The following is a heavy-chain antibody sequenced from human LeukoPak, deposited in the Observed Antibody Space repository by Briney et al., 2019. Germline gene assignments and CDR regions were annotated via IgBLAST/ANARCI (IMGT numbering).Heavy chain of an antibody. D-gene: IGHD3-9*01. CDR2: ISGSGGST. Sequence: GGSLRLSCAASGFTFSSYGMHWVRQAPGKGLEWVSAISGSGGSTYYADSVKGRFTISRDNSKNTLYLQMNSLRAEDMAVYYCARDGDSLRYFGLSLNDAFDFWGRGTMVTVSS. CDR1: GFTFSSYG. CDR3: ARDGDSLRYFGLSLNDAFDF. J-gene: IGHJ3*01. V-gene: IGHV3-23*01.